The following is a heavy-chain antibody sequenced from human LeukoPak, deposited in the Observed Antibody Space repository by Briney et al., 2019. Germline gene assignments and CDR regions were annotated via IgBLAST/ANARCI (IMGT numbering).Heavy chain of an antibody. CDR2: INPSGGST. D-gene: IGHD6-13*01. CDR1: GYTFTSYY. CDR3: ARALLQQLVQSNYMDV. V-gene: IGHV1-46*01. J-gene: IGHJ6*03. Sequence: GASVKVSCMASGYTFTSYYMHWVRQAPGQGLEWIGIINPSGGSTSYAQKFQGRVTMTRDTSTSTVYMELSSLRSEDTAVYYCARALLQQLVQSNYMDVWGKGTTVTVSS.